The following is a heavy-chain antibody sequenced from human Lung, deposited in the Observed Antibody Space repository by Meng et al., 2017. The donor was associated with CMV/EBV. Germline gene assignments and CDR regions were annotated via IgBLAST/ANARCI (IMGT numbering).Heavy chain of an antibody. Sequence: QVQLVQSGAEVKKPGSSVKVSCXXFGGTFSSYAISWGRQALGQGLEWMGGIIPIFGTANYAQKFQGRVTITADESTSKAYMELSSLRSEDTAVYYCARGHNWNYAGRNWFDPWGQGTLVTVSS. D-gene: IGHD1-7*01. J-gene: IGHJ5*02. CDR2: IIPIFGTA. CDR3: ARGHNWNYAGRNWFDP. CDR1: GGTFSSYA. V-gene: IGHV1-69*12.